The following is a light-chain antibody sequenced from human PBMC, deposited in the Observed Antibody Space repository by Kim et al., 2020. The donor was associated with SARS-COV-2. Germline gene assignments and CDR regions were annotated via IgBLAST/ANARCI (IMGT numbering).Light chain of an antibody. CDR2: GAS. CDR1: QSVSSSY. CDR3: QQYGSSQST. Sequence: EIVLTQSPGTLSLSPGERATFSCRASQSVSSSYLAWYQQKPGRAPRVLIYGASSRATGIPDRFSGSGSGTDFTLTISRLEPEDFAVYYCQQYGSSQSTFGQGTKLEI. V-gene: IGKV3-20*01. J-gene: IGKJ2*01.